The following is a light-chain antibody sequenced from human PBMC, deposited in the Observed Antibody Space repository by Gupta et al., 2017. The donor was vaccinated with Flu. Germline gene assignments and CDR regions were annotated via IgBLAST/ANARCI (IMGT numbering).Light chain of an antibody. CDR3: NSRDSSGNHVV. CDR2: YKN. J-gene: IGLJ2*01. CDR1: SLRSYS. Sequence: QVDSLRSYSASWYQQKPGQAPVLVIEYKNNRPSGISDRFSGSSSGNTASLTITGAEAEDEADYYCNSRDSSGNHVVFGGGTKLTVL. V-gene: IGLV3-19*01.